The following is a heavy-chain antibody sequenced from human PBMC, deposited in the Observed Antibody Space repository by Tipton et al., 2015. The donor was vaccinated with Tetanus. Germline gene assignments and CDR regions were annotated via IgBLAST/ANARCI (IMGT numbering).Heavy chain of an antibody. V-gene: IGHV3-15*07. J-gene: IGHJ4*02. CDR3: TASGVVASGSRVDC. D-gene: IGHD3-22*01. CDR1: GLFFKNAW. CDR2: IKSKTDGGTT. Sequence: SLRLSCATSGLFFKNAWMNWVRQAPGKGLEWVGRIKSKTDGGTTDYAARVKVRFSISRDDSKNTLFLQMNSLKAEAAAVYYCTASGVVASGSRVDCWGRGTLVTLSP.